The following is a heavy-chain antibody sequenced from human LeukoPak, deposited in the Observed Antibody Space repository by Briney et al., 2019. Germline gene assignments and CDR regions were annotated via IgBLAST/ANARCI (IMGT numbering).Heavy chain of an antibody. D-gene: IGHD2-2*02. CDR1: GYTFTDYY. Sequence: ASVKVSCKASGYTFTDYYIHRVRQAPGQGLEWMGWISPNSGGTNYAQKFQGRVTMTRDTSIDTAYMELSRLRSDDTAVYGCARAHCGSIGCYSGFDPWGQGTLVTVSS. V-gene: IGHV1-2*02. J-gene: IGHJ5*02. CDR3: ARAHCGSIGCYSGFDP. CDR2: ISPNSGGT.